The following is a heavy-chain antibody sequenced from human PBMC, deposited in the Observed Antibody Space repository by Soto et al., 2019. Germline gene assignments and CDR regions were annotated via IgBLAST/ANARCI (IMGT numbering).Heavy chain of an antibody. J-gene: IGHJ5*02. D-gene: IGHD1-26*01. Sequence: ASVKVSCKASGDMFTSYYMHWVRQAPGQGLEWLGIINPDGGDTNYAQKFQGRVTMTRDTSTRTGYMELSSLRSEDTAVYYCARDLVGFQRSWFDPWGQGTLVTVS. CDR1: GDMFTSYY. CDR3: ARDLVGFQRSWFDP. V-gene: IGHV1-46*01. CDR2: INPDGGDT.